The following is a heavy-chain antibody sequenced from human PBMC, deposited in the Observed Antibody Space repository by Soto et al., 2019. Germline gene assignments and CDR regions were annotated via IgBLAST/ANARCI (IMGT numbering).Heavy chain of an antibody. CDR2: IFPADSDT. V-gene: IGHV5-51*01. J-gene: IGHJ6*03. D-gene: IGHD6-6*01. Sequence: GESLKISCAGSGYNFDTFWIGWVRQMPGKGLEWMGIIFPADSDTRYIPSFQGQVTISVDKSISTAYLQWSSLKASDTAMYYCCSHSSSSPPYSYYMDVWGKGTTVTVSS. CDR1: GYNFDTFW. CDR3: CSHSSSSPPYSYYMDV.